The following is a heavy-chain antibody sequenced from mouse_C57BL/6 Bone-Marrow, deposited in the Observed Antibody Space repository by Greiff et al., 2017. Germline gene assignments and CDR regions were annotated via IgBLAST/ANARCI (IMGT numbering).Heavy chain of an antibody. V-gene: IGHV1-15*01. CDR1: GYTFTDYE. CDR2: IDPETGGT. D-gene: IGHD1-1*01. CDR3: TRGITTVVAGDY. Sequence: VHLVESGAELVRPGASVTLSCKASGYTFTDYEMHWVKQTPLHGLEWIGAIDPETGGTAYNQKFKGKAILTADKSSSTAYMELRSLTSEDSAVYYCTRGITTVVAGDYWGQGTTLTVSS. J-gene: IGHJ2*01.